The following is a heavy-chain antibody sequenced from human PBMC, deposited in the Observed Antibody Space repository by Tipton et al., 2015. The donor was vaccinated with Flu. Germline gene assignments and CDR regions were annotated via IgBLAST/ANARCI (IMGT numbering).Heavy chain of an antibody. J-gene: IGHJ4*02. CDR1: GGSISSSSYY. CDR2: IYTSGST. D-gene: IGHD2-2*01. Sequence: TLSLTCTVSGGSISSSSYYWTWIRQPAGKGLEWIGQIYTSGSTKYNPSLKSRVTISVDTSKKQFSLRLRSVTAADTAVYYCARDPSLGMPDYFDYWGRGTLVTASS. CDR3: ARDPSLGMPDYFDY. V-gene: IGHV4-61*09.